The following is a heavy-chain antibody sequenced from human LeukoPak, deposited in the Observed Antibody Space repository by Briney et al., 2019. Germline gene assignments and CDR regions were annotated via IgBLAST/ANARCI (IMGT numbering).Heavy chain of an antibody. CDR1: GGSISSSSYY. J-gene: IGHJ4*02. V-gene: IGHV4-61*01. D-gene: IGHD6-19*01. CDR2: IYYSGST. CDR3: ARSETQWLPFDY. Sequence: SETLSLTCTVSGGSISSSSYYWSWIRQPPGKGLEWIGYIYYSGSTNYNPSLKSRVTISVDTSKNQFSLKLSSVTAVDTAVYYCARSETQWLPFDYWGQGTLVTVSS.